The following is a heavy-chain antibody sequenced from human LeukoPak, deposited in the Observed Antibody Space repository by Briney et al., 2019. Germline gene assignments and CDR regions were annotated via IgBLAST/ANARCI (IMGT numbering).Heavy chain of an antibody. CDR1: GGSIRSYY. Sequence: PSETLSLTCTVSGGSIRSYYWSWIRQPPGKGLEWIGYIYYSGSTYYNPSLKSRVTIFVDRSKNQFSLEVNSVTAADTAVYYCARSSGWTLDSWGQGTLVTVSS. D-gene: IGHD6-19*01. CDR2: IYYSGST. J-gene: IGHJ4*02. V-gene: IGHV4-59*08. CDR3: ARSSGWTLDS.